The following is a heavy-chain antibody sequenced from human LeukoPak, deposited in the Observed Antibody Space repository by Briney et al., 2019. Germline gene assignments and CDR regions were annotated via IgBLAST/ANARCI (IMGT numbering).Heavy chain of an antibody. CDR2: INHSGST. J-gene: IGHJ4*02. V-gene: IGHV4-34*01. Sequence: SETLSLTCAVYGGSFSGYYWSWIRQPPGKGLEWIGEINHSGSTNYNPSLKSRVTISVDTSKNQFSLKLSSVTAADTAVYYCARGRRGVYYDSGGYSPFDYWGQGTLVTVSS. CDR3: ARGRRGVYYDSGGYSPFDY. D-gene: IGHD3-22*01. CDR1: GGSFSGYY.